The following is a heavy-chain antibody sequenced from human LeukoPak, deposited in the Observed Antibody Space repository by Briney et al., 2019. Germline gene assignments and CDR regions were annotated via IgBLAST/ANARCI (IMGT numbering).Heavy chain of an antibody. J-gene: IGHJ2*01. D-gene: IGHD6-19*01. V-gene: IGHV3-7*01. CDR3: ARVGSSGWYSTTFGSWYFDL. CDR1: GFSFSSFW. CDR2: IKQDGSNQ. Sequence: GGSLRLSCAASGFSFSSFWMSWVRLAPGKGLEWVANIKQDGSNQQYVDSVKGRFTISRDNAKNSLYLQMTSLRAEDTAVYYCARVGSSGWYSTTFGSWYFDLWGRGTLVTVSS.